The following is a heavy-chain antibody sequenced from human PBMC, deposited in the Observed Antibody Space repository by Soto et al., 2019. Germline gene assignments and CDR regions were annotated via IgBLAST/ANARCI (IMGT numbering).Heavy chain of an antibody. Sequence: ASVKVSCKTSGYTFTNFGVTWGRRAPGQGLEWMGWISAYTDTPNYAQKFQGRVTMTIDTSTSTAYMDLRSLTSDDTAVYYCARVIPGVEAWFGPWGQGTLVTVPS. CDR2: ISAYTDTP. V-gene: IGHV1-18*01. CDR1: GYTFTNFG. J-gene: IGHJ5*02. D-gene: IGHD2-2*01. CDR3: ARVIPGVEAWFGP.